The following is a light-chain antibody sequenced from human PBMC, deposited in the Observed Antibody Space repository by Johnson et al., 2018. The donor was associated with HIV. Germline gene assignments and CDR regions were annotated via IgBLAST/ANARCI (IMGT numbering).Light chain of an antibody. Sequence: QSVLTQPPSVSAAPGQKVTISCSGSSSNIGYNYVSWYQKLPGTAPKLLIYDNNKRPSGIPDRFSGSKSGTSATLGITGLQTGDEADYYCGTWDSSLNVFGTGTKVTVL. J-gene: IGLJ1*01. V-gene: IGLV1-51*01. CDR1: SSNIGYNY. CDR3: GTWDSSLNV. CDR2: DNN.